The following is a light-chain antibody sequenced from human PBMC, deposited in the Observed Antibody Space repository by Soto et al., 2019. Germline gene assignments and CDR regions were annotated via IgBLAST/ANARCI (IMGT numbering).Light chain of an antibody. CDR2: DAS. Sequence: EIVLTQSPGTLSLSPGEGATLSCRASQTIRYNYLAWYQQRPGQAPRLLIYDASSRATGVPDRFSGSGSGTDFTLTISRLEPEDFAVYSCQQYDGSSITFGQGTRLEIK. CDR1: QTIRYNY. J-gene: IGKJ5*01. CDR3: QQYDGSSIT. V-gene: IGKV3-20*01.